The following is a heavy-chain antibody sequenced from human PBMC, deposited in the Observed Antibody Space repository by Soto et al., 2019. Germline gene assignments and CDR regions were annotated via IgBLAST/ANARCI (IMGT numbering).Heavy chain of an antibody. J-gene: IGHJ4*02. V-gene: IGHV3-11*06. Sequence: SXRLSWSAAVCSFIDYPSSLFRQAPGKGLELLSNIRSTSDDTYYAESLQGRFTISRDIARNSFYLQMNSLRDEDKAVYYCPRANQWDFELWGQRLLVNVYS. CDR1: VCSFIDYP. CDR2: IRSTSDDT. D-gene: IGHD1-26*01. CDR3: PRANQWDFEL.